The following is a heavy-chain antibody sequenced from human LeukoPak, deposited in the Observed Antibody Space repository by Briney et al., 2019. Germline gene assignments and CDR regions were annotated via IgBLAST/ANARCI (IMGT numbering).Heavy chain of an antibody. CDR2: ISSTSNYI. D-gene: IGHD3-10*01. CDR1: GFTFSSFS. V-gene: IGHV3-21*01. Sequence: PGGSLRLSCAASGFTFSSFSMNWVRQAPGRGLEWVSSISSTSNYIHYADSVKGRFTISRDNAKNSLYLQMNSLRAEDRAVYYCARDPMVRGMPTINYFDYWGQGTLVTVSS. CDR3: ARDPMVRGMPTINYFDY. J-gene: IGHJ4*02.